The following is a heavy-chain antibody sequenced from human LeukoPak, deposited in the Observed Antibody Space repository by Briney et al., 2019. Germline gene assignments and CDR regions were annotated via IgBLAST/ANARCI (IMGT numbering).Heavy chain of an antibody. V-gene: IGHV4-39*07. CDR3: ARDWYYSDSGDYYYFFDY. CDR2: IYYTGTT. J-gene: IGHJ4*02. CDR1: AGSINSGTYY. Sequence: SETLSLTCTVSAGSINSGTYYWGWIRQAPGKGLEWIGSIYYTGTTSYNPSLKSRLTLSLDMPKNQFSLNLRSLTAADTAVYYCARDWYYSDSGDYYYFFDYWGQGILVTVSS. D-gene: IGHD3-22*01.